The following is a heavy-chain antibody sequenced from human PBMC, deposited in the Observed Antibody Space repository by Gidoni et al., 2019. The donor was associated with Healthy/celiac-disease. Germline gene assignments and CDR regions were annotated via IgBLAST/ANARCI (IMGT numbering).Heavy chain of an antibody. CDR2: INPSGGST. J-gene: IGHJ4*02. CDR1: GYTFTSYY. D-gene: IGHD3-10*01. V-gene: IGHV1-46*01. Sequence: QVQLVQSGAEVKKPGASVKVSCKASGYTFTSYYMHWVRQAPGQGLEWIGIINPSGGSTSCAQKFQGRVTMTRDTSTSTVYMELSSLRSEDTAVYYCARVGREGDLDYWGQGTLVTVSS. CDR3: ARVGREGDLDY.